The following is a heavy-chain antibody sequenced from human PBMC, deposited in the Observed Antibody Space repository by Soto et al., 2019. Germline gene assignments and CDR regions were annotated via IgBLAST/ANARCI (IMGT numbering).Heavy chain of an antibody. V-gene: IGHV1-46*01. CDR1: GYTFTNSH. Sequence: QVRLVQSGAEVKKPGASVKVSCKASGYTFTNSHMHWVRQAPGQGLEWMGMINPIGGSTTYAQKFQGRVTLTRDTSTTTVYMELTSLRSEDTAVYYCAKSPPSSGWYTYWFDPWGQRTPVTVSS. J-gene: IGHJ5*02. CDR2: INPIGGST. CDR3: AKSPPSSGWYTYWFDP. D-gene: IGHD6-19*01.